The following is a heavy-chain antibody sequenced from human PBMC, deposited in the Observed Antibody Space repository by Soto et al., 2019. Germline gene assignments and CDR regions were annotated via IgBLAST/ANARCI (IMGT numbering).Heavy chain of an antibody. V-gene: IGHV4-34*01. Sequence: SDTLSLTCAFYGVSFSRYYVGWIRQPPGKGLEWIGEINHSGSTNYNPSLKSRVTISVDTSKNQFSLKLSSVTAADTAVYYCARGRRPYYYGMDVWVQGNTCTVS. CDR2: INHSGST. J-gene: IGHJ6*02. CDR3: ARGRRPYYYGMDV. CDR1: GVSFSRYY.